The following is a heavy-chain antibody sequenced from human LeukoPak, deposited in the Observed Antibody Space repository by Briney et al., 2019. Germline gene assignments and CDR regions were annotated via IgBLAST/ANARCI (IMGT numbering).Heavy chain of an antibody. CDR1: GVTFDDYA. V-gene: IGHV3-9*03. D-gene: IGHD6-13*01. J-gene: IGHJ3*02. Sequence: GGSLRLSCAASGVTFDDYAMHWVRQAPGKGPEWVSGISSNSGSICYADSVNGRITISRDNAQNSLYLHMNSLRAEAMALYSCAKDRSSWSDAFDIWGQGTMATVSS. CDR2: ISSNSGSI. CDR3: AKDRSSWSDAFDI.